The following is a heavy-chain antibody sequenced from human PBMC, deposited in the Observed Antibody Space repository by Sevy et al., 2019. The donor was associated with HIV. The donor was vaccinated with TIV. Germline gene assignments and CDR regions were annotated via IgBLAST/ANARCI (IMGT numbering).Heavy chain of an antibody. CDR1: EFTFNNAW. Sequence: GGSLRLSCAASEFTFNNAWMSWVRQAPGKGLEWVGRIKSKIDGGTTDYAAPVKDRFTISRDDSKNTLYLQMNSLKTEDTAVYYCTRVSYDSSGYYYKMFDYWGQGTLVTVSS. D-gene: IGHD3-22*01. V-gene: IGHV3-15*01. CDR3: TRVSYDSSGYYYKMFDY. CDR2: IKSKIDGGTT. J-gene: IGHJ4*02.